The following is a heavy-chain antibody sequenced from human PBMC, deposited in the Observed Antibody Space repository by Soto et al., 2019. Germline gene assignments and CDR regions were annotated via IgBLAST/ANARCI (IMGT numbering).Heavy chain of an antibody. CDR1: GYSFTSYW. Sequence: GESLKISCKGSGYSFTSYWIGWVRQMPGKGLEWMGIIYPGDSDTRYRPSFQGQVTISADKSLSLAYLQGSGLKASDTAMYYCATLGGDYEVRSFDYWGQGTLVTVSS. CDR2: IYPGDSDT. V-gene: IGHV5-51*01. J-gene: IGHJ4*02. CDR3: ATLGGDYEVRSFDY. D-gene: IGHD4-17*01.